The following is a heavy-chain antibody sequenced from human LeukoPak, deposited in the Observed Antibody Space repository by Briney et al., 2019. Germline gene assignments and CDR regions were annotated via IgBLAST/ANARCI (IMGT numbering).Heavy chain of an antibody. CDR3: ARVETYYYDSSGPGEFDY. D-gene: IGHD3-22*01. CDR1: GFTFSSYG. V-gene: IGHV3-33*08. CDR2: IWYGGSNK. Sequence: GGSLRLSCAASGFTFSSYGMPWVRQAPGKGLEWVAVIWYGGSNKYYADSVKGRFTISRDNSKNTLYLQMNSLRAEDTAVYYCARVETYYYDSSGPGEFDYWGQGTLVTVSS. J-gene: IGHJ4*02.